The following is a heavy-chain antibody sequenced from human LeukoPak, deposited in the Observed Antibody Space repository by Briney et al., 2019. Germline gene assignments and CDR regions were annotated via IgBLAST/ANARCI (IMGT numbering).Heavy chain of an antibody. V-gene: IGHV3-30-3*01. Sequence: GGSLRLSCAASGFTFSSYAMHWVRQAPGKGLEWVAVISYDGSNKYYADSVKGRFTISRDNSKNTLYLQMNSLRAEDTAVYYCARGIHVLRFLDWGYYYGMDVWGQGTTVTVSS. CDR3: ARGIHVLRFLDWGYYYGMDV. CDR1: GFTFSSYA. D-gene: IGHD3-3*01. J-gene: IGHJ6*02. CDR2: ISYDGSNK.